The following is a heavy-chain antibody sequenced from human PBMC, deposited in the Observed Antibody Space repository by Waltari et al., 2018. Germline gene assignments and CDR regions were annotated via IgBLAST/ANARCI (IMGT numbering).Heavy chain of an antibody. CDR2: IYTSGST. Sequence: QVQLQESGPGLVKPSQTLSLTCTVSGGSISSGSYYWSWIRQPAGKGLEWIGYIYTSGSTNYNPSLKSRVTISVDTSKNQFSLKLSSVTAADTAVYYCARVASGWYYFDYWGQGTLVIVSS. D-gene: IGHD6-19*01. V-gene: IGHV4-61*09. J-gene: IGHJ4*02. CDR1: GGSISSGSYY. CDR3: ARVASGWYYFDY.